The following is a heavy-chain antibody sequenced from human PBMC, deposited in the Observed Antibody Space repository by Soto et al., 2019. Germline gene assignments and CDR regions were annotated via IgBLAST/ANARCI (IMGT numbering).Heavy chain of an antibody. V-gene: IGHV6-1*01. D-gene: IGHD3-3*01. CDR2: TYYRSKWYN. Sequence: PSHTLSLTCAISGDSVSSNSAAWNLIRQSPSRGLEWLGRTYYRSKWYNDYAVSVKSRITINPDTSKNQFSLQLNSVTPEDTAVYYCARDLSAYDFWSGYYPPFDYWGQGTLVTVSS. J-gene: IGHJ4*02. CDR3: ARDLSAYDFWSGYYPPFDY. CDR1: GDSVSSNSAA.